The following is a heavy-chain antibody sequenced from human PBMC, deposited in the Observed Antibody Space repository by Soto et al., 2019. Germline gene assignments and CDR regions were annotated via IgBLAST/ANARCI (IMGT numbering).Heavy chain of an antibody. Sequence: QVKLVQSGTEVKQPGASMKVSCKASGYSFATSGISWVRQATGQGLEWMGWISVYNGNTNYDQKLQDRVTMTTDTSTSTAYLELRNLRSDDTAVYYCARAGQYYDSSGYANWGQGTLVTVSS. CDR1: GYSFATSG. J-gene: IGHJ4*02. D-gene: IGHD3-22*01. CDR3: ARAGQYYDSSGYAN. V-gene: IGHV1-18*01. CDR2: ISVYNGNT.